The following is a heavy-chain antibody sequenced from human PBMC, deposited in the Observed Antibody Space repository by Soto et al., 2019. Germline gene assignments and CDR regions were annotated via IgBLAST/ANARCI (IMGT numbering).Heavy chain of an antibody. V-gene: IGHV4-34*01. CDR2: INHSGST. CDR1: GGSFSGYY. J-gene: IGHJ4*02. CDR3: ARRKAVAGLPEDY. D-gene: IGHD6-19*01. Sequence: QVQLQQWGAGLLKPSETLSLTCAVYGGSFSGYYWSWIRQPPGKGLEWIGEINHSGSTNYNPSLKRRVHLFVENAKDQFSLKLSSVTAADTAVYYCARRKAVAGLPEDYWGQGTLVTVSS.